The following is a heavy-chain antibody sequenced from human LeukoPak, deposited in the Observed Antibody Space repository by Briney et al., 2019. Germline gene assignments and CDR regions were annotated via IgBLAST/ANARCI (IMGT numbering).Heavy chain of an antibody. J-gene: IGHJ4*02. CDR2: ISHDGNNK. CDR3: AKGEGITGTAPPDY. CDR1: GFTFSNYG. Sequence: GGSLRLSCAASGFTFSNYGMHWVRQAPGKGLEWMAFISHDGNNKNYADSVKGRFTISRDNSKNTLFMQMNSLRAEDTAVYYCAKGEGITGTAPPDYWGQGTLLTVSS. D-gene: IGHD1-20*01. V-gene: IGHV3-30*18.